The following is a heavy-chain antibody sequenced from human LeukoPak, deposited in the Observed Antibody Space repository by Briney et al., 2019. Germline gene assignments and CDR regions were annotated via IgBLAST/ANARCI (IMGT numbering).Heavy chain of an antibody. CDR3: AKDSGAVAHNWFDP. Sequence: PGGSLRLSCAASGFTFDDYAMHWVRQAPGKGLEWVSGISWNSGSIGYADSVKGRFTISRDNAKNSLYLQMNGLRAEDTALYYCAKDSGAVAHNWFDPWGQGTLVTVSS. J-gene: IGHJ5*02. CDR2: ISWNSGSI. V-gene: IGHV3-9*01. CDR1: GFTFDDYA. D-gene: IGHD6-19*01.